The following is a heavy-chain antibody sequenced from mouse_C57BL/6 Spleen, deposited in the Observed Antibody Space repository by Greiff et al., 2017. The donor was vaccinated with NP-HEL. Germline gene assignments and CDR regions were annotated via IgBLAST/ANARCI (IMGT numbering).Heavy chain of an antibody. V-gene: IGHV1-42*01. J-gene: IGHJ4*01. Sequence: EVKVVESGPELVKPGASVKISCKASGYSFTGYYMNWVKQSPEKSLEWIGEINPSTGGTTYNQKFKAKATLTVDKSSSTAYMQLKSLTSEDSAVYYCARTPRLRDAMDYWGQGTSVTVSS. CDR1: GYSFTGYY. CDR3: ARTPRLRDAMDY. D-gene: IGHD2-4*01. CDR2: INPSTGGT.